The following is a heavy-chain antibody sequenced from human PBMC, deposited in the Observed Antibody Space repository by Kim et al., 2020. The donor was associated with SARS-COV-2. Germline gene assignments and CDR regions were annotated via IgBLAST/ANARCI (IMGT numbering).Heavy chain of an antibody. CDR3: ARAFHDYVWGSYRPGFDY. CDR2: INHSGST. J-gene: IGHJ4*02. V-gene: IGHV4-34*01. Sequence: SETLSLTCAVYGGSFSGYYWSWIRQPPGKGLEWIGEINHSGSTNYNPSLKSRVTISVDTSKNQFSLKLSSVTAADTAVYYCARAFHDYVWGSYRPGFDYWRQGTLVTVSS. CDR1: GGSFSGYY. D-gene: IGHD3-16*02.